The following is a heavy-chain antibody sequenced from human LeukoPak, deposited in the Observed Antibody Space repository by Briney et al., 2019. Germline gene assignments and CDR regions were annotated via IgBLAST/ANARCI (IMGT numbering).Heavy chain of an antibody. CDR2: IYSGGST. Sequence: GGSLRLSCAASGFTVSSNYMSWVRQAPGKGLEWVSVIYSGGSTYYADSVKGRFTISRDNSKNTLYLQMNSLRAEDTAVYYCARNSGYDLDYYYMDVWGKGTTVTVSS. CDR1: GFTVSSNY. V-gene: IGHV3-53*01. CDR3: ARNSGYDLDYYYMDV. J-gene: IGHJ6*03. D-gene: IGHD5-12*01.